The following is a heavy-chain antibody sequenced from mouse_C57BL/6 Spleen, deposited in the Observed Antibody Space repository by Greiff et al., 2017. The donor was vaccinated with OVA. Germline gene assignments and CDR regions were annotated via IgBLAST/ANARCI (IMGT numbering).Heavy chain of an antibody. Sequence: EVQLQQSGPELVKPGASVKMSCKASGYTFTDYNMHWVKQSHGKSLEWIGSINPNTGGTSYNQKFKGKATLTVTKTSSTAYMELRSLTSKDSAVYYCAREVRDYFDYWGQGTTLTVSS. V-gene: IGHV1-22*01. CDR1: GYTFTDYN. J-gene: IGHJ2*01. CDR2: INPNTGGT. CDR3: AREVRDYFDY. D-gene: IGHD2-2*01.